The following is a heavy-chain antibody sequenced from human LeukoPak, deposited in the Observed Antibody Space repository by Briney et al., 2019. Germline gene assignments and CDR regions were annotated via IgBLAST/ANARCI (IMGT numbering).Heavy chain of an antibody. V-gene: IGHV4-39*01. CDR3: ARRGNWFDP. Sequence: SETLSLTCAVSGGSISSNNWWGWVRQPPGKGLEWIASIYYSGSTYYNSSLKSRVTISLDTSKNQFSLKLISVTAADTAVYYCARRGNWFDPWGQGTLVTVSS. CDR1: GGSISSNNW. J-gene: IGHJ5*02. CDR2: IYYSGST.